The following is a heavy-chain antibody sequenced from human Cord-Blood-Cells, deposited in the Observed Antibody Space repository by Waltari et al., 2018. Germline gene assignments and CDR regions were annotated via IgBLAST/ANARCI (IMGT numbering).Heavy chain of an antibody. J-gene: IGHJ4*02. D-gene: IGHD6-13*01. CDR1: GGSFSGYS. CDR2: INHSGST. CDR3: YEAPPSSSSWYYPGY. V-gene: IGHV4-34*01. Sequence: QVQLQQRGAGLWKPSETLSLPCPVHGGSFSGYSWTWISQPPGKGLEWSGEINHSGSTNYNPSLKSRVTISVDTSKSQFSLKRSSVTAADTAVYYCYEAPPSSSSWYYPGYWGQGTLVTVSS.